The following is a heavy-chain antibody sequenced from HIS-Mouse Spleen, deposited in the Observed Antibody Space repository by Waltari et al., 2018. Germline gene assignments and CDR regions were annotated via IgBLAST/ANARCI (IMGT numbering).Heavy chain of an antibody. D-gene: IGHD6-13*01. CDR3: AREIPYSSSWYDWYFDL. CDR1: GGPISSSSYH. J-gene: IGHJ2*01. Sequence: QLQLQESGPGLVKPSETLSLPGTVSGGPISSSSYHWGWIRQPPGKGLEWIGSIYYSGSTYYNPSLKSRVTISVDTSKNQFSLKLSSVTAADTAVYYCAREIPYSSSWYDWYFDLWGRGTLVTVSS. V-gene: IGHV4-39*07. CDR2: IYYSGST.